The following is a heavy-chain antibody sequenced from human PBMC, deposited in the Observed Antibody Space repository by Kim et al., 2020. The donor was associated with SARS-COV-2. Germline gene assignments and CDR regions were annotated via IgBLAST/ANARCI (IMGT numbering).Heavy chain of an antibody. CDR2: ISTSSSTI. CDR3: ARGRVAVAGTIPFDY. V-gene: IGHV3-48*01. D-gene: IGHD6-19*01. J-gene: IGHJ4*02. CDR1: GFTFSSYS. Sequence: GGSLRLSCAASGFTFSSYSMNWVRQAPGKGLEWVSYISTSSSTIYYADSVKGRFTISRDNAKNSLYLQMNSLRAEDTAVYYCARGRVAVAGTIPFDYWGQGTLVTVSS.